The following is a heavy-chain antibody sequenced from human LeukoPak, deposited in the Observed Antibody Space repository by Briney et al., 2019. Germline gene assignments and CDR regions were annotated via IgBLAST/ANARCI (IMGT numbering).Heavy chain of an antibody. Sequence: GASVKVSCKASGYTFTSYGTSWVRQAPGQGLEWMGWISAYNGNTNYAQKLQGRVTMTTDTSTSTAYMELRSLRSDDTAVYYCAREEELVSRGSYDYWGQGTLVTVSS. CDR2: ISAYNGNT. CDR1: GYTFTSYG. J-gene: IGHJ4*02. CDR3: AREEELVSRGSYDY. V-gene: IGHV1-18*01. D-gene: IGHD6-13*01.